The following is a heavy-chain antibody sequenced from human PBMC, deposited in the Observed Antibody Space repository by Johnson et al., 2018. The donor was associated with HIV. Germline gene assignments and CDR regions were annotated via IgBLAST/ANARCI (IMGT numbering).Heavy chain of an antibody. Sequence: QVQLVESGGGVVPPGGSLRLSCAASGITFSSYAMQWVRQAPGKGLEWVAFIRYDGDITYYVDSVKGRFTISRDNSKNTLYLQMNSLRHEDTAVYYCVRDVGSSGWYDSLVTDMWGQGTMVTVST. V-gene: IGHV3-30*02. J-gene: IGHJ3*02. CDR3: VRDVGSSGWYDSLVTDM. D-gene: IGHD6-19*01. CDR1: GITFSSYA. CDR2: IRYDGDIT.